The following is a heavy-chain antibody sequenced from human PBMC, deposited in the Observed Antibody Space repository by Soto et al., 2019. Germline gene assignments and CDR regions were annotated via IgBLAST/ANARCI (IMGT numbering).Heavy chain of an antibody. V-gene: IGHV3-15*07. Sequence: EVHLVESGGGVVKPGGSLRLSCAASGFSFNTAWMNWVRQAPGVGLEWVGVVKGSRSGGTRDYSAHVKDKFTISRDDSKNILYLQMNSLRSEDTSVYYCVTDADIMVEPYGVGFWGQGTLVTVSS. D-gene: IGHD2-21*01. CDR2: VKGSRSGGTR. CDR1: GFSFNTAW. CDR3: VTDADIMVEPYGVGF. J-gene: IGHJ4*02.